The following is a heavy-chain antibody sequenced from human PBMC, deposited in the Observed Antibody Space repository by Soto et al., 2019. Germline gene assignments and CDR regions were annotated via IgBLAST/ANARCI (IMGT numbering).Heavy chain of an antibody. Sequence: GGSLRLSCAASGFTFSSYWMHWVRQAPGKGLVWVSRINSGASSTSYADSVKGRFTISRDNAKNTLYLQMNSLRAEDTAVYYCAVPYLYSSSTFDMWGQGTMVTVSS. J-gene: IGHJ3*02. CDR3: AVPYLYSSSTFDM. D-gene: IGHD6-6*01. CDR2: INSGASST. CDR1: GFTFSSYW. V-gene: IGHV3-74*01.